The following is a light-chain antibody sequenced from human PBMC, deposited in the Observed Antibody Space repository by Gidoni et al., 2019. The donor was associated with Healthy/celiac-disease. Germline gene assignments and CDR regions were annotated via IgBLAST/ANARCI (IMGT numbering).Light chain of an antibody. CDR1: QSVSSSY. CDR2: GAS. CDR3: QQYGSSLCS. Sequence: EIVLTQSPGTLSLSPGERATRSCRASQSVSSSYLDRYQQKPGQAPRLLSYGASSRATGIPDMVSGSGSGTDFTLTISRLEPEDFAVYYCQQYGSSLCSFGQGTKLEIK. J-gene: IGKJ2*04. V-gene: IGKV3-20*01.